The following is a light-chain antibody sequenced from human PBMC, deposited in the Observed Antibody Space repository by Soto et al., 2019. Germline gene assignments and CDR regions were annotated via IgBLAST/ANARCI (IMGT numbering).Light chain of an antibody. Sequence: EIVLTQSPGTLSLSPGERATLSRRASQSVFTSLAWFQQKPGQAPKLLISDTSNRASGIPARFSGSGSGTDFTLTISRLEPEDFAVYYCQQYGSSGTFGQGTKVDIK. V-gene: IGKV3-20*01. CDR2: DTS. CDR3: QQYGSSGT. J-gene: IGKJ1*01. CDR1: QSVFTS.